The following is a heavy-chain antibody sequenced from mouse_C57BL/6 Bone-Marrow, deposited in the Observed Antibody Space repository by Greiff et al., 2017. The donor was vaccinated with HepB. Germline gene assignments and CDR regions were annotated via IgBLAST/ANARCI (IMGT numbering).Heavy chain of an antibody. J-gene: IGHJ3*01. Sequence: VQLQQSGAELVKPGASVKISCKASGYTFTDYYINWVKQRPGQGLEWIGKSGPGSGSTYYNEKFKGKATLTADKSSSTAYMQLSSLTSEDSAVYFCTYDYDPWFAYWGQGTLVTVSA. CDR3: TYDYDPWFAY. D-gene: IGHD2-4*01. V-gene: IGHV1-77*01. CDR2: SGPGSGST. CDR1: GYTFTDYY.